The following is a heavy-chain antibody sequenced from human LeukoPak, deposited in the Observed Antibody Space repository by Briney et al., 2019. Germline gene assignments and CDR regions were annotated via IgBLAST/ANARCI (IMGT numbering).Heavy chain of an antibody. CDR3: ARGKNWNDMSFDY. Sequence: SVKVSCKASGGTFSSYAISWVRQAPGQGLEWMGGIIPIFGTANYAQKFQGRVTITADKSTSTAYMELSSLRSEDTAVYYCARGKNWNDMSFDYWGQGTLVTVSS. V-gene: IGHV1-69*06. J-gene: IGHJ4*02. CDR1: GGTFSSYA. CDR2: IIPIFGTA. D-gene: IGHD1-1*01.